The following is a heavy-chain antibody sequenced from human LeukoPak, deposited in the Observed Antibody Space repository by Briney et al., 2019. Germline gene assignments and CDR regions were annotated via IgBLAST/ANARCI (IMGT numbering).Heavy chain of an antibody. V-gene: IGHV3-48*04. J-gene: IGHJ4*02. CDR2: ISSSSSTI. D-gene: IGHD3-10*01. CDR1: GFTFSSYS. Sequence: GGSLRLSCAASGFTFSSYSMNWVRQAPGKGLEWVSSISSSSSTIYYADSVKGRFTISRDNAKNSLYLQMNSLRAEDTAVYYCARLPPMVRGVIKSRDDYWGQGTLVTVSS. CDR3: ARLPPMVRGVIKSRDDY.